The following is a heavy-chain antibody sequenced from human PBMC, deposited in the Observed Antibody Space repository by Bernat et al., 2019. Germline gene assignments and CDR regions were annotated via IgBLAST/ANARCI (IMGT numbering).Heavy chain of an antibody. CDR3: AKDMAYVEMATIWQLDY. CDR2: ISGDGGST. J-gene: IGHJ4*02. CDR1: GFTFDDYA. Sequence: EVQLVESGGGLVQPGGSLKLSCAASGFTFDDYAMHWVRQAPGKGLEWVSLISGDGGSTYYADSVKGRFTISRDNSKNSLYLQMNSLRTEDTALYYCAKDMAYVEMATIWQLDYWGQGTLVTVSS. V-gene: IGHV3-43*02. D-gene: IGHD5-24*01.